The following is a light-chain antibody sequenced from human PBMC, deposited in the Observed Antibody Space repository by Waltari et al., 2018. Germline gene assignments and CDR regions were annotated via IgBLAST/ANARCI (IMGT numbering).Light chain of an antibody. V-gene: IGLV2-8*01. CDR1: RSDIGAYHY. Sequence: QSALTQPPSASGSPGQSVTISCSGTRSDIGAYHYVSCYQQHPGQAPKLMLYEVIKRPSGVPPRFSGSKSGNTASLTVSELQAEDEADYYCSSYAGSNGVLFGGGTKVTVL. CDR3: SSYAGSNGVL. CDR2: EVI. J-gene: IGLJ2*01.